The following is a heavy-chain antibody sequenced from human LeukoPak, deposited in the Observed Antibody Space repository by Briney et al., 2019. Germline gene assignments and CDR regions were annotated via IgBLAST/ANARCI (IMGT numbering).Heavy chain of an antibody. CDR2: ISGDASGT. V-gene: IGHV3-43*02. CDR1: GITFEDYA. Sequence: GESLKISCVVSGITFEDYAMHWVRQVPGKGLEWVSLISGDASGTYYADSVKGRFTISRDNSKNSLYLQMNSLRSEDAALYYCVKGDDYGDYWGQGTLVTVSS. J-gene: IGHJ4*02. CDR3: VKGDDYGDY.